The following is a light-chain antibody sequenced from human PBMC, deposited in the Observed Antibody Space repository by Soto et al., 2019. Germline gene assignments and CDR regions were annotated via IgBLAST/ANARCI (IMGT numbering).Light chain of an antibody. Sequence: EIVMTQSPVTLSVSPGERATLSCRASQSVSSNLAWYQQKPGQAPRLLIYDAATRATGIPDRIRGSGSGTDFTLTISSLQSEDFAVYYCQQYNNWPTWTFGQGTKVEIK. V-gene: IGKV3-15*01. CDR1: QSVSSN. CDR2: DAA. J-gene: IGKJ1*01. CDR3: QQYNNWPTWT.